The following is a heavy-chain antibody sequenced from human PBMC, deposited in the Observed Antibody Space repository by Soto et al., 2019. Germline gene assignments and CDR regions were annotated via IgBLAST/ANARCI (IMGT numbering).Heavy chain of an antibody. J-gene: IGHJ5*02. V-gene: IGHV4-30-4*01. D-gene: IGHD2-8*01. CDR2: IYDSGST. CDR1: GGSISSGDYY. CDR3: ARDNGVGP. Sequence: QVQLQESGPGLVKPSQTLSLTCTVSGGSISSGDYYLSWIRQPPGKGLEWIGYIYDSGSTYYNSSLKIRVNITLDTSKNPFSLTLTALTAADTAVYYCARDNGVGPWGQGTLVNVSS.